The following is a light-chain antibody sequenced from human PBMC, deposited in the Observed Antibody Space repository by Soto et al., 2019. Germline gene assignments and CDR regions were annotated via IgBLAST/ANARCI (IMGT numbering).Light chain of an antibody. J-gene: IGKJ1*01. Sequence: DIQMTQSPSTLSGSVGDRVTITCRASQTISSWLAWYQQKPGKAPKLLIYDVSNLESGVPLRFSGSGSGTEFTLTISSLQPDDFATYYCQQYNSYSWPFGQGTKVDIK. CDR2: DVS. CDR1: QTISSW. CDR3: QQYNSYSWP. V-gene: IGKV1-5*01.